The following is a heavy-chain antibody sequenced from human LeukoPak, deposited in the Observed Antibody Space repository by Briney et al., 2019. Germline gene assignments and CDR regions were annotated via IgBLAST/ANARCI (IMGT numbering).Heavy chain of an antibody. CDR2: ISYDGSNK. CDR3: AKPLSGRAFDY. J-gene: IGHJ4*02. Sequence: GGSLRLSCVTSGFTFSNHAMHWVRQAPGKGLEWVAVISYDGSNKYYADSVKGRFTISRDNSKNTLYLQMNSLRAEDTAVYYCAKPLSGRAFDYWGQGTLVTVSS. V-gene: IGHV3-30*18. D-gene: IGHD3-10*01. CDR1: GFTFSNHA.